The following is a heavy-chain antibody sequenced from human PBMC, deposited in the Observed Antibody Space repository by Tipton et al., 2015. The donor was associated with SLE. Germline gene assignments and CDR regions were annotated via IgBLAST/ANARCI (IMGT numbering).Heavy chain of an antibody. D-gene: IGHD2-8*02. CDR2: IYSGGSST. Sequence: GSLRLSCAVYGGSFSGYYWSWIRQPPGKGLEWVSVIYSGGSSTYYADSVKGRFTISRDNSKNTLYLQMNSLRAEDTAVYYCASRTGGGYFDYWGQGTLVTVSS. CDR3: ASRTGGGYFDY. CDR1: GGSFSGYY. V-gene: IGHV3-23*03. J-gene: IGHJ4*02.